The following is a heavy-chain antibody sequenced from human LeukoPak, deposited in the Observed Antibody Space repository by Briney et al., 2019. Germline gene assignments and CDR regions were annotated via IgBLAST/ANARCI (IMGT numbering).Heavy chain of an antibody. CDR3: VRVLAATPAFDY. V-gene: IGHV3-7*04. J-gene: IGHJ4*02. CDR2: IKQDGSEK. D-gene: IGHD2-15*01. Sequence: PGGSLRLSCAASGFTFSSYWMSWVRQAPGKGLEWVANIKQDGSEKYYVDPVKGRFTISRDNAKNSLFLQMNSPRAEDTAVYYCVRVLAATPAFDYWGRGTLVTVSS. CDR1: GFTFSSYW.